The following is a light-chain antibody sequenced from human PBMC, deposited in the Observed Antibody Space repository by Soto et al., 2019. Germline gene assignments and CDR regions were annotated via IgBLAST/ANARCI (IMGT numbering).Light chain of an antibody. V-gene: IGKV3-20*01. CDR2: GAS. Sequence: EIVLTQSPGTLSLSPGERATLSCRASQSVSSSYLAWYQQKPGQAPRLVIYGASSRATGIPDRFSGSGSGTDFTLTISRLEPEDFAVYYCQKYGSSPPTFGPGTKVDIK. CDR1: QSVSSSY. CDR3: QKYGSSPPT. J-gene: IGKJ3*01.